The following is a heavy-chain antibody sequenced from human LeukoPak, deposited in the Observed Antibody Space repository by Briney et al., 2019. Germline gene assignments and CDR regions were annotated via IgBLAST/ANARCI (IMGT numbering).Heavy chain of an antibody. CDR3: ARGDGHYFDY. CDR2: IYGGGST. J-gene: IGHJ4*02. CDR1: GFPVNSVY. D-gene: IGHD3/OR15-3a*01. V-gene: IGHV3-53*01. Sequence: PGGSLRLSFAASGFPVNSVYMSWVRQAPGKGLECVSVIYGGGSTSYADSVKGRFTISRDNSKNTLSLQMNSLRAEDTAVYYCARGDGHYFDYWGQGTLVTVPS.